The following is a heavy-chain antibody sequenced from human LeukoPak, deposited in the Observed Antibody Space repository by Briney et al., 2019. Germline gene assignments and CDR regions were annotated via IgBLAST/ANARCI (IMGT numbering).Heavy chain of an antibody. V-gene: IGHV4-39*01. D-gene: IGHD3-10*01. CDR1: GGSISSSSYY. J-gene: IGHJ4*02. Sequence: PSETLSLTCTVSGGSISSSSYYWGWIRQPPGKGLEWIGSIYYSGSTYYNPSLKSRVTISVDTSKNQFSLKLSSVTAADTAVYYCASLGAYGSGSYYMGSWGQGTLVTVSS. CDR2: IYYSGST. CDR3: ASLGAYGSGSYYMGS.